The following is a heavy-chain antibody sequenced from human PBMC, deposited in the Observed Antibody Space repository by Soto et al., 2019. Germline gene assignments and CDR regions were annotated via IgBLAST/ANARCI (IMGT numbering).Heavy chain of an antibody. CDR2: IYYSGRT. D-gene: IGHD2-21*02. CDR1: CESISSSSYY. J-gene: IGHJ4*02. Sequence: SETLSLTCIFSCESISSSSYYWGWIRQPPGKGLEWIGSIYYSGRTYCNPSFKSRVTISIDTSKNQFSLKLSSVTATDTAVYYCARQRTTVVTQAYFDHWGQGALVTVSS. CDR3: ARQRTTVVTQAYFDH. V-gene: IGHV4-39*01.